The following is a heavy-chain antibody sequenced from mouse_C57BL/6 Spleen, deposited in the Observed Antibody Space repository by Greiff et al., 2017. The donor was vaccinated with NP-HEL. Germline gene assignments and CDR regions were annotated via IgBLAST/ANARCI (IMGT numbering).Heavy chain of an antibody. CDR3: ARRTYGNYEYYFDY. Sequence: EVKVVESGGGLVKPGGSLKLSCAASGFTFSSYAMSWVRQTPEKRLEWVATISDGGSYTYYPDNVKGRFTISRDNAKNNLYLQMSHLKSEDTAMYYCARRTYGNYEYYFDYWGQGTTLTVSS. CDR1: GFTFSSYA. D-gene: IGHD2-1*01. J-gene: IGHJ2*01. CDR2: ISDGGSYT. V-gene: IGHV5-4*03.